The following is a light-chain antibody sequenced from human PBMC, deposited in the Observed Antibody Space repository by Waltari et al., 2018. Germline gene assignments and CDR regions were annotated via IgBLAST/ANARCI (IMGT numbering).Light chain of an antibody. Sequence: DIQMTQSPSSLSASVGDRVIITCRASQSINTNLNWYQQKPGKAPKLLIYVASSLQSGVPSRFSGTGSGTDFTLTISSLQPDDFATYYCQQYMTNSWTFGQGTRVEVK. CDR1: QSINTN. V-gene: IGKV1-39*01. CDR3: QQYMTNSWT. CDR2: VAS. J-gene: IGKJ1*01.